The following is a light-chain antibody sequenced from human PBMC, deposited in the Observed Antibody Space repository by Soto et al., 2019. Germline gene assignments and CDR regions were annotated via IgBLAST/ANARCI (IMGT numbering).Light chain of an antibody. CDR3: QSYDSSLSGPGDV. CDR2: DVS. J-gene: IGLJ1*01. V-gene: IGLV2-14*01. Sequence: QSALTQPASVSGSPGQSITISCTGTSSDVGVYNYVSWYQQHPGKAPKLMIYDVSNRPSGVSNRFSGSKSGTSASLAITGLQAEDEADYYCQSYDSSLSGPGDVFGTGTKVTVL. CDR1: SSDVGVYNY.